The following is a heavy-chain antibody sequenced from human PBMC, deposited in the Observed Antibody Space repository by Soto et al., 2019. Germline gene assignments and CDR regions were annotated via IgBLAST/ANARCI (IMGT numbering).Heavy chain of an antibody. CDR3: ARAVGDPLYYLDY. CDR1: SDSISSYY. CDR2: TDYSGNT. J-gene: IGHJ4*02. V-gene: IGHV4-59*08. D-gene: IGHD6-19*01. Sequence: QVQLQESGPGLVRPSETLSLTCTASSDSISSYYWIWIRQSPGKGLEWIGYTDYSGNTNYNPSLTTRVTISGDTSKNQFTLRLSSVTAADTAVYYCARAVGDPLYYLDYWGQGTLVTVSS.